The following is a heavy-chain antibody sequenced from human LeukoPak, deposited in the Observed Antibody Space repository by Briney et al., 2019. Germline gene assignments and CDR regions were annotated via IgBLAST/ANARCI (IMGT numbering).Heavy chain of an antibody. V-gene: IGHV4-34*01. CDR2: INHSGST. Sequence: PSETLSLTCAVYGGSFSGYYWSWIRQPPGKGLEWIGEINHSGSTNYNPSLKSRVTISVDTSKNQFSLKLSSVTAADTAVYYCARRGYSYGYGGFGGVNWFDPWGQGTLVTVSS. CDR3: ARRGYSYGYGGFGGVNWFDP. J-gene: IGHJ5*02. CDR1: GGSFSGYY. D-gene: IGHD5-18*01.